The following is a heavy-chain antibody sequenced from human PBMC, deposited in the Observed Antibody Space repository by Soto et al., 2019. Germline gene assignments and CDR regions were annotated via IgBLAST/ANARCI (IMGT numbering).Heavy chain of an antibody. CDR2: ISAYNGNT. CDR3: ARDLGARITGTPISDY. D-gene: IGHD1-20*01. V-gene: IGHV1-18*01. CDR1: GYTFTSYG. J-gene: IGHJ4*02. Sequence: ASVKVSCKASGYTFTSYGISWVRQAPGQGLEWMGWISAYNGNTNYAQKLQGRVTMTTDTSTSTAYMELRSLRSDDTAVYYCARDLGARITGTPISDYWGQGTLVTVSS.